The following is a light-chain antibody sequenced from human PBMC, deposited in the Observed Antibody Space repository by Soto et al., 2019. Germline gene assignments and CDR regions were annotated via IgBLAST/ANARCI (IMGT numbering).Light chain of an antibody. V-gene: IGKV3D-20*01. CDR2: DAS. Sequence: EIVLTQSPATPSLSPGESATLSCGASQRVSNNYLAWYQQKPGLAPRLLIYDASSRATGIPDRFTGSGSGTDFTLTISRLEPEDFAVYYCQKYGNTPLTFGGGTKVEIK. J-gene: IGKJ4*01. CDR3: QKYGNTPLT. CDR1: QRVSNNY.